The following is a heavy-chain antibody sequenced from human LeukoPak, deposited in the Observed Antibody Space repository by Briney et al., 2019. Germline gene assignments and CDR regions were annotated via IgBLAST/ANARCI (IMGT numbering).Heavy chain of an antibody. Sequence: GGSLRLSWAASGXTFSSYEMNWVRQAPGKGLEWVSYISSSGSTIYYADSVKGRFTISRDNAKNSLYLQMNSLRAEDTAVYYCARGFYGSGPSAFDIWGQGTMVTVSS. V-gene: IGHV3-48*03. CDR1: GXTFSSYE. J-gene: IGHJ3*02. CDR3: ARGFYGSGPSAFDI. D-gene: IGHD3-10*01. CDR2: ISSSGSTI.